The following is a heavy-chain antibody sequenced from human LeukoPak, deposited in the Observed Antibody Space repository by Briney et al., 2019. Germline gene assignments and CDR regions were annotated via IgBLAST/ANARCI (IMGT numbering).Heavy chain of an antibody. D-gene: IGHD3-9*01. Sequence: PGGSLRLSCAASGFTFNTFNMNWVRQAPGKGLERVSSITSGGDYIYYADSVKGRFTTSRDNAKNSLSLQLNSLRVGDTAVYYCARGHYDVLAASYKWTPDYWGQGTLVTVSS. CDR3: ARGHYDVLAASYKWTPDY. CDR1: GFTFNTFN. J-gene: IGHJ4*02. CDR2: ITSGGDYI. V-gene: IGHV3-21*01.